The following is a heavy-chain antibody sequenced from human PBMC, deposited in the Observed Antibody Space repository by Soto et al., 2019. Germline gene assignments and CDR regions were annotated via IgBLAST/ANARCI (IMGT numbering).Heavy chain of an antibody. D-gene: IGHD2-2*02. CDR3: ARDPLLYTLFLGYYGMDV. V-gene: IGHV3-48*03. CDR1: VFTFNSYE. CDR2: ISSSGSTI. J-gene: IGHJ6*02. Sequence: GGSLRLSCAASVFTFNSYEMNCVRQAPGKCLEWVSYISSSGSTIYYADSVKGRFTISRDNAKNSLYLQMNSLRDEDTAVYYCARDPLLYTLFLGYYGMDVWGQGATVTVSS.